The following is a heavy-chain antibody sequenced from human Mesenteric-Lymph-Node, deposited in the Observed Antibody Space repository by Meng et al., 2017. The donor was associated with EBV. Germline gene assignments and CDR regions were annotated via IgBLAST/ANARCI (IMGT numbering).Heavy chain of an antibody. CDR2: VSVYNGNT. CDR3: ARINLQLAYCGDACFPIDS. Sequence: VELVQSGAGVKKPGVSVKVSCKTSGYTLSSHGISWVRQAPGQGLEWMGWVSVYNGNTNQAQKFQGRLTMTTDTSTSTAYMELRSLISDDTAVYYCARINLQLAYCGDACFPIDSWGQGTLVTVSS. D-gene: IGHD2-21*01. V-gene: IGHV1-18*01. CDR1: GYTLSSHG. J-gene: IGHJ4*02.